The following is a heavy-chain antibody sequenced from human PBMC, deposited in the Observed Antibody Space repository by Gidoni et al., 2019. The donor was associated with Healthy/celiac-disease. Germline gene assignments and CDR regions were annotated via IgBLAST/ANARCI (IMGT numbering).Heavy chain of an antibody. J-gene: IGHJ2*01. CDR1: GFTFSNAW. CDR2: IKSKTDGGTT. V-gene: IGHV3-15*01. Sequence: EVQLVESGGGLVKPWGSLRSPCAASGFTFSNAWLSWVRQAPGKGLEWVGRIKSKTDGGTTDYAAPVKGRFTISRDDSKNTLYLQMNSLKTEDTAVYYCTTVDIVVVVAAEEYFDLWGRGTLVTVSS. CDR3: TTVDIVVVVAAEEYFDL. D-gene: IGHD2-15*01.